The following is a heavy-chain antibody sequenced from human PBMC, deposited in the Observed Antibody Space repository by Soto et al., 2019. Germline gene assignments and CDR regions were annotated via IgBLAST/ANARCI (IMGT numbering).Heavy chain of an antibody. D-gene: IGHD2-15*01. Sequence: PSETLSLTCAVYGGSFSGYYWSWIRQPPGKGLEWIGEINHSGSTNYNPSLKSRVTISVDTSKNQFSLKLSSVTAADTAVYYCARGQVVAATLSYYYYYGMDVWGKGTTVTVS. CDR2: INHSGST. CDR3: ARGQVVAATLSYYYYYGMDV. J-gene: IGHJ6*04. V-gene: IGHV4-34*01. CDR1: GGSFSGYY.